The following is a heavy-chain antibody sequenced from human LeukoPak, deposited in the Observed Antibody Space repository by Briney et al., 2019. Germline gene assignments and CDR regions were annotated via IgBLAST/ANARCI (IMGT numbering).Heavy chain of an antibody. J-gene: IGHJ4*02. CDR1: GFTFSTHA. CDR2: ISYDGTKK. Sequence: GSLRLSCAASGFTFSTHAMHWVRQAPGKGLEWVAVISYDGTKKYYADSVKGRFTISRDNSKNTLYLQMNSLRAEDTAVYYCAKGIESSGSYYTGFDYWGQGTLVTVSS. CDR3: AKGIESSGSYYTGFDY. V-gene: IGHV3-30-3*01. D-gene: IGHD1-26*01.